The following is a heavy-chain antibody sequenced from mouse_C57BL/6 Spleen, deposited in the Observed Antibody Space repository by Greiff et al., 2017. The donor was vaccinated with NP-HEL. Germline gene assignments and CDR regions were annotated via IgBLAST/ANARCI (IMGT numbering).Heavy chain of an antibody. CDR3: ARQGELGRNYYFDY. V-gene: IGHV5-12*01. D-gene: IGHD4-1*01. CDR2: ISNGGGST. Sequence: EVKLVESGGGLVQPGGSLKLSCAASGFTFSDYYMYWVRQTPEKRLEWVAYISNGGGSTYYLDTVKGRFTISRDNAKNTLYLQMSRLKSEDTAMYYCARQGELGRNYYFDYWGQGTTLTVSS. J-gene: IGHJ2*01. CDR1: GFTFSDYY.